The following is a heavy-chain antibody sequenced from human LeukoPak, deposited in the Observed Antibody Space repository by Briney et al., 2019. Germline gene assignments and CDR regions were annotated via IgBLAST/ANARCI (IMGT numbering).Heavy chain of an antibody. D-gene: IGHD1-26*01. CDR3: ARADNEDQRGQWELLSWFDP. CDR2: IYYSGST. Sequence: SSETLSLTCTVSGGSISSYYWSWIRQPPGKGLEWIGYIYYSGSTNYNPSLKSRVTISVDTSKNQFSLKLSSVTAADTAVYYCARADNEDQRGQWELLSWFDPWGQGTLVTVSS. J-gene: IGHJ5*02. CDR1: GGSISSYY. V-gene: IGHV4-59*01.